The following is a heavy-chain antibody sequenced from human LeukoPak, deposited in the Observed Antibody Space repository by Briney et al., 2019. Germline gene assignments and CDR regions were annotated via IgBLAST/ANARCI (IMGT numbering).Heavy chain of an antibody. CDR2: IRGDENEI. D-gene: IGHD3-10*01. V-gene: IGHV3-74*01. CDR1: GFTSSSHW. CDR3: ARGHVPGSTRHWDF. J-gene: IGHJ4*02. Sequence: GGSLRLSCEASGFTSSSHWMHWVRQVPGKGLVWVARIRGDENEIDYADSVKGRFTISRDNAKNILYLQMSSLRVEDTAVYFCARGHVPGSTRHWDFWGQGTLVTVSS.